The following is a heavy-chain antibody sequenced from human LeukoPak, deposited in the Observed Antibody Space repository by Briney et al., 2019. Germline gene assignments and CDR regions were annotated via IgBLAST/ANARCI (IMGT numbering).Heavy chain of an antibody. CDR1: GGTFSSYA. Sequence: ASVKVSCKASGGTFSSYAISWVRQAPGQGLEWMGIINPSGGSTSYAQKFQGRVTMTRDTSTSTVYMELSSLRSEDTAVYYCARGPESGDYFDYWGQGTLVTVSS. CDR2: INPSGGST. V-gene: IGHV1-46*01. J-gene: IGHJ4*02. CDR3: ARGPESGDYFDY. D-gene: IGHD1-26*01.